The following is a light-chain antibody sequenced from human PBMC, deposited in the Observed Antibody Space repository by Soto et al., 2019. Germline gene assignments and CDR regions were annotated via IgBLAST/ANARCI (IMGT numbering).Light chain of an antibody. V-gene: IGKV3-11*01. J-gene: IGKJ1*01. CDR1: QSVSSY. Sequence: EIVLTQSPATLSLSPGERATLSCRASQSVSSYLAWYQQKPGQAPRLLIYDASNRATGIPARFSGSGSGTDFTLTISSLEPEDFAVYYFQQRSNWPMTFVQGTKVEIK. CDR2: DAS. CDR3: QQRSNWPMT.